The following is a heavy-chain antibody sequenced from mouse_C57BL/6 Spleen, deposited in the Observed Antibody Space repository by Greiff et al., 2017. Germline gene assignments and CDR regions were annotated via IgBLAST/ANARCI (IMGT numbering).Heavy chain of an antibody. CDR2: INPGSGGT. J-gene: IGHJ3*01. CDR1: GYAFTNYL. CDR3: ARTDSEGFAY. V-gene: IGHV1-54*01. Sequence: QVQLKESGAELVRPGTSVKVPCKASGYAFTNYLIEWVKQRPGQGLEWIGVINPGSGGTNYNEKFKGKATLTADKSSSTAYMQLSSLTSEDSAVYFCARTDSEGFAYWGQGTLVTVSA.